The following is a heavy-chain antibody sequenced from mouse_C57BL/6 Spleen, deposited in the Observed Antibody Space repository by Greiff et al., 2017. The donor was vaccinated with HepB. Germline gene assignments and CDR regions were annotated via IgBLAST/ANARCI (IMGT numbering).Heavy chain of an antibody. V-gene: IGHV14-4*01. CDR2: IDPENGDT. Sequence: VHVKQSGAELVRPGASVKLSCTASGFNIKDDYMHWVKQRPEQGLEWIGWIDPENGDTEYASKFQGKATITADTSSNTAYLQLSSLTSEDTAVYYCTTIPDYGSSLYAMDYWGQGTSVTVSS. CDR1: GFNIKDDY. J-gene: IGHJ4*01. D-gene: IGHD1-1*01. CDR3: TTIPDYGSSLYAMDY.